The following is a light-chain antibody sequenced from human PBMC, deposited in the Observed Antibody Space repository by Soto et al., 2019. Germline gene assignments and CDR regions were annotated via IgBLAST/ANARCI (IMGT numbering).Light chain of an antibody. CDR3: QQYGSSPT. CDR1: QSVSSN. J-gene: IGKJ5*01. V-gene: IGKV3-15*01. Sequence: EMVMTQSPATLSVSPGERATLSCRARQSVSSNLAWYQQKPGQAPRLLISGASTRATGIPARFSGSGSGTDFTLTISRLEPEDFAVYYCQQYGSSPTFGQGTRLEI. CDR2: GAS.